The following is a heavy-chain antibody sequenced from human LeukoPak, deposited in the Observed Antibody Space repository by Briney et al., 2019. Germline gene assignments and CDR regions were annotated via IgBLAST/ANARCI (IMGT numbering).Heavy chain of an antibody. V-gene: IGHV6-1*01. Sequence: SQTLSLTCAISGDSVSSNSAAWNWIRQSPSRGLEWLGRTYYRSRWYNDYAVSVKSRIIINPDTSKNQFSLQLSSVTAADTAVYYCARARSTIPRQWGQGTLVTVSS. D-gene: IGHD5/OR15-5a*01. CDR1: GDSVSSNSAA. CDR2: TYYRSRWYN. J-gene: IGHJ1*01. CDR3: ARARSTIPRQ.